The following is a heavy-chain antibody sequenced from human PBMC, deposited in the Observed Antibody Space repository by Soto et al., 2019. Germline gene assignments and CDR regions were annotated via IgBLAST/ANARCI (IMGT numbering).Heavy chain of an antibody. CDR3: ARGKQQLPHPDYYYYMDV. Sequence: SETLSLTCAVYGGSFSGYYWSWIRQPPGKGLEWIGEINHSGSTNYNPSLKSRVTISVDTSKNQFSLKLSSVTAADTAVYYCARGKQQLPHPDYYYYMDVWGKGTTVTVSS. V-gene: IGHV4-34*01. CDR1: GGSFSGYY. J-gene: IGHJ6*03. D-gene: IGHD6-13*01. CDR2: INHSGST.